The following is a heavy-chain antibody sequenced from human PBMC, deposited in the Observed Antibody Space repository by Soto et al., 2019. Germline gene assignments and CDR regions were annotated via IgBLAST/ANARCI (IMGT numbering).Heavy chain of an antibody. Sequence: GASVKVSCKASGGTFSRYALSWVRQAPGQGPEWMGGIVPMFGTANYAQKFQGRVTITADESTSTAYMQLSSLRSEDTAVYYCARGVYYDSRGYYFFFWGQGTLVPVSS. CDR1: GGTFSRYA. D-gene: IGHD3-22*01. CDR2: IVPMFGTA. J-gene: IGHJ4*02. CDR3: ARGVYYDSRGYYFFF. V-gene: IGHV1-69*13.